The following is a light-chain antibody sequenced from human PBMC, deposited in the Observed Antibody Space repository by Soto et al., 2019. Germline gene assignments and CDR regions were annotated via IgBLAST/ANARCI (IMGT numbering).Light chain of an antibody. CDR3: QQYGSSIKT. J-gene: IGKJ5*01. Sequence: EIVLTQFPGTLSLSPGERATLSCRASQSVSINYLAWYQQRPGQAPNLLIYGASSRATGIPDRFSGSGSGTDFTLTISRLEPEDFAVYYCQQYGSSIKTFGQGTRLEIK. V-gene: IGKV3-20*01. CDR2: GAS. CDR1: QSVSINY.